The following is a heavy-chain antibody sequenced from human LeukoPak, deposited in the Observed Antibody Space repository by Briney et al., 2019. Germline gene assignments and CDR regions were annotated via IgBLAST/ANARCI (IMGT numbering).Heavy chain of an antibody. V-gene: IGHV3-23*01. Sequence: PGGSLRLSCAASGFTFSSYAMSWVRQAPGKGLEWVSAISGSGGSTYYADSVKGRFTISRDNSKSTLYLQMNSLRAEDTAVYYCAKCGFRYSSSWYYFSEFDYWGQGTLVTVSS. D-gene: IGHD6-13*01. CDR3: AKCGFRYSSSWYYFSEFDY. CDR2: ISGSGGST. CDR1: GFTFSSYA. J-gene: IGHJ4*02.